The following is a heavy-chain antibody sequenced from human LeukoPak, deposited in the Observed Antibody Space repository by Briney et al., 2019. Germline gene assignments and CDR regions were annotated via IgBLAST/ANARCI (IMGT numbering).Heavy chain of an antibody. CDR3: ARDLFSSDAFDI. Sequence: GGSLRLPCAASGFTFSSCSMNWVRQAPGKGLEWVSSISSSSSYIYYADSVKGRFTISRDNAKNSLYLQMNSPRAEDTAVYYCARDLFSSDAFDIWGQGTMVTVSS. V-gene: IGHV3-21*01. CDR2: ISSSSSYI. J-gene: IGHJ3*02. CDR1: GFTFSSCS. D-gene: IGHD3-3*02.